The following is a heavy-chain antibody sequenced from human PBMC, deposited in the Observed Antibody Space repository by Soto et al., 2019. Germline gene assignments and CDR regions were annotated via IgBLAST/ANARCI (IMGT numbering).Heavy chain of an antibody. D-gene: IGHD2-15*01. CDR2: INPGANSA. CDR1: NDSLSSHF. J-gene: IGHJ4*02. CDR3: AGASSRVSSVVAAY. Sequence: ASVKVSCKASNDSLSSHFIHWVRQAPGEGLEWMGIINPGANSASYSKEFQGRLTLTSDMPSRTVYMQLSNLRSDDTAVYYCAGASSRVSSVVAAYWGQGTLVTVSS. V-gene: IGHV1-46*01.